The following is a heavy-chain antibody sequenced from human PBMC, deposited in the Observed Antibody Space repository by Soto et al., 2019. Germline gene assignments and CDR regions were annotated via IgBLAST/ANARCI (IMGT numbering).Heavy chain of an antibody. CDR3: TASKRFLEWLLYY. Sequence: GGSLRLSCAASGFTLSNAWMSWVRQAPGKGLEWVGRIKSKPDGGTTDYAAPVKGRFTISRDDSKNTLYLQMNSLKTEDTAVYYCTASKRFLEWLLYYWGLGTLVTVSS. J-gene: IGHJ4*02. CDR2: IKSKPDGGTT. V-gene: IGHV3-15*01. D-gene: IGHD3-3*01. CDR1: GFTLSNAW.